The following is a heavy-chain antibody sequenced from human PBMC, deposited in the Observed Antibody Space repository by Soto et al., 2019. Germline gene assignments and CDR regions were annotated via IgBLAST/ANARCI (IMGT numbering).Heavy chain of an antibody. V-gene: IGHV3-21*01. CDR1: GFTFSSYS. CDR2: ISSSSSYI. J-gene: IGHJ4*02. Sequence: EVQLVESGGGLVKPGGSLRLSCAASGFTFSSYSMNWVRQAPGKGLEWVSSISSSSSYIYYADSVKGRFTISRDNAKNSLYLKMNSLRAEDRGVYYCARDQNPPPGFDYWGQGPLVPLSS. CDR3: ARDQNPPPGFDY.